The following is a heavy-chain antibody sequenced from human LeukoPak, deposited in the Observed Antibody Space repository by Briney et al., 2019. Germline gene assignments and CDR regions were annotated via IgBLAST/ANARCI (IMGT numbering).Heavy chain of an antibody. J-gene: IGHJ4*02. CDR3: AKHGRMTTVVTPPLY. D-gene: IGHD4-23*01. CDR1: TFTVSSNY. Sequence: GGSLRLSCAASTFTVSSNYMSWVRQAPGKGLEWVSVIYSGGSTYYADSVKGRFTISRDNSKNTLYLQMNSLRAEDTAVYYCAKHGRMTTVVTPPLYWGQGTLVTVSS. CDR2: IYSGGST. V-gene: IGHV3-53*01.